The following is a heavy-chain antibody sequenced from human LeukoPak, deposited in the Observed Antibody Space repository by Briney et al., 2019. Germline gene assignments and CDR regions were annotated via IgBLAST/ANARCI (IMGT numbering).Heavy chain of an antibody. CDR3: ASKGCTGGNCKHYFDY. Sequence: GGSLRLSCAASGFNFNNYWMSWLRQAPGKGLEWVANIKQDGSEEYYVDSVKGRFTISRDNAKNSLYLQMNSLRAEDTAVYYCASKGCTGGNCKHYFDYWGQGTLVTVAS. J-gene: IGHJ4*02. D-gene: IGHD2-8*02. CDR2: IKQDGSEE. CDR1: GFNFNNYW. V-gene: IGHV3-7*03.